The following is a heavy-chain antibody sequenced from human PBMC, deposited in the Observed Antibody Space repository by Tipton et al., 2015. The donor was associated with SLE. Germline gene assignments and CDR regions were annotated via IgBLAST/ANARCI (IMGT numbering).Heavy chain of an antibody. CDR1: GGSFRGYY. Sequence: TLSLTCTVYGGSFRGYYWSWIRQPPGKGLEWIGEINHSGSTNYYPSLESRVTISVDTSKDQFSLKRSSVTAADTAVYFCARGSGVGFDYWGQGTLVTVSS. D-gene: IGHD3-3*01. J-gene: IGHJ4*02. CDR3: ARGSGVGFDY. CDR2: INHSGST. V-gene: IGHV4-34*01.